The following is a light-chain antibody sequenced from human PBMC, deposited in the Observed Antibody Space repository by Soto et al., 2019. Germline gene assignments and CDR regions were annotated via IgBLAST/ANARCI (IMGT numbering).Light chain of an antibody. CDR1: SSDVGAYTY. CDR3: TSYVGNDIWV. J-gene: IGLJ3*02. CDR2: EVT. Sequence: QSVLTQPPSASGSPGQSVTISCTGTSSDVGAYTYVSWYQQYPGSAPKLMIYEVTKRPSGVPDRFSGSKSGNTASLTVSGLQAEDEADYYCTSYVGNDIWVFGGGTKVTVL. V-gene: IGLV2-8*01.